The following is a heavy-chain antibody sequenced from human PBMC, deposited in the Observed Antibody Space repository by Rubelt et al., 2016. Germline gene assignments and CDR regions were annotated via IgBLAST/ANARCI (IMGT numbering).Heavy chain of an antibody. J-gene: IGHJ4*02. CDR2: IYYTGST. D-gene: IGHD6-19*01. CDR1: GGSISSSSYY. V-gene: IGHV4-39*01. Sequence: QLQLQESGPGLVKPPETLSLTCTVSGGSISSSSYYWGWIRQPPGKGLELIGNIYYTGSTYYNPSLRGRVTISVDTSKNQFSLKLSSVTAADTAVYYCASLCISGGDVDYWGQGTLLTVSS. CDR3: ASLCISGGDVDY.